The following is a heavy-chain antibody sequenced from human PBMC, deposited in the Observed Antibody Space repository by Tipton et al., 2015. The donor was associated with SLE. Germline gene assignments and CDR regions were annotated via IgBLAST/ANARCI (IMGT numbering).Heavy chain of an antibody. CDR1: GGSFSGYY. CDR2: INHSGRT. V-gene: IGHV4-34*09. CDR3: ARVPDTMVRGRHAFDI. D-gene: IGHD3-10*01. Sequence: TLSLTCAVYGGSFSGYYWSWIRQPPGKGLEWIGEINHSGRTNYNPSLKSRVTISVDTSKNQFSLKLSSVTAADTAVYYCARVPDTMVRGRHAFDIWGQGTMVTVSS. J-gene: IGHJ3*02.